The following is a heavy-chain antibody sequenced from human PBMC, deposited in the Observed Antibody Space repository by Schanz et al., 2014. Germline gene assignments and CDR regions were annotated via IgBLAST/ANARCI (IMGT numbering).Heavy chain of an antibody. CDR2: MSYDGSIK. D-gene: IGHD3-22*01. CDR3: AKDPSHGDYDYYFDY. Sequence: VHLVESGGGLVKRGGSLRLSCAASGFTISSYSMNWVRQAPGKGLEWVAAMSYDGSIKYYGDSVKGRFTISRDNSENTLYLQMNSLRAEDTAVYYCAKDPSHGDYDYYFDYWGQGTLVTVSS. J-gene: IGHJ4*02. V-gene: IGHV3-30*18. CDR1: GFTISSYS.